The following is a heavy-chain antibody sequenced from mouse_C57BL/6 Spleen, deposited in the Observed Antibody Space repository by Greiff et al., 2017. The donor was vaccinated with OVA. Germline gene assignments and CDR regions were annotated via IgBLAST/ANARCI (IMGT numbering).Heavy chain of an antibody. V-gene: IGHV3-6*01. J-gene: IGHJ2*01. CDR1: GYSITSGYY. CDR2: ISYDGSN. Sequence: EESGPGLVKPSQSLSLTCSVTGYSITSGYYWNWIRQFPGNKLEWMGYISYDGSNNYNPSLKNRISITRDTSKNQFFLKLNSVTTEDTATYYCARNYDYFDYWGQGTTLTVSS. CDR3: ARNYDYFDY. D-gene: IGHD2-4*01.